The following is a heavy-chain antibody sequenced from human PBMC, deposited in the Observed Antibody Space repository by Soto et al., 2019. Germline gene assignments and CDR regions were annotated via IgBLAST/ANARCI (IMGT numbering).Heavy chain of an antibody. D-gene: IGHD2-15*01. CDR1: GGTFSSYA. V-gene: IGHV1-69*01. CDR2: IIPIFGTA. J-gene: IGHJ4*02. CDR3: ARESVVVAARGGFDY. Sequence: QVQLVQSGAEVKKPGSSVKVSCKASGGTFSSYAISWVRQAPGQGLERMGGIIPIFGTANYAQKFQGRVTITADESTSTAYMELGSLRSEVTAVYYCARESVVVAARGGFDYWGQGTLVTVSS.